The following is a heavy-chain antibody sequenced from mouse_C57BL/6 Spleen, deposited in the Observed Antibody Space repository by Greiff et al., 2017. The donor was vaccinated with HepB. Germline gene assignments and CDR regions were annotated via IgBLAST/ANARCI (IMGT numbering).Heavy chain of an antibody. CDR1: GYTFTGYW. Sequence: QVHVKQSGAELMKPGASVKLSCKATGYTFTGYWIEWVKQRPGHGLEWIGEILPGSGSTNYNEKFKGKATFTADTSSNTAYMQLSSLTTEDSAIYYCARRGLYGSSYVGNYFDYWGQGTTLTVSS. CDR2: ILPGSGST. J-gene: IGHJ2*01. D-gene: IGHD1-1*01. CDR3: ARRGLYGSSYVGNYFDY. V-gene: IGHV1-9*01.